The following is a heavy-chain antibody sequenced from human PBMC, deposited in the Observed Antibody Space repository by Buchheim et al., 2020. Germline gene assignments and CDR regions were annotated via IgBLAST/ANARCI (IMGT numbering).Heavy chain of an antibody. CDR2: IKQDGSEK. CDR3: ARDHSSGWLYYYYYGMDV. CDR1: GFTFSSYW. V-gene: IGHV3-7*01. J-gene: IGHJ6*02. D-gene: IGHD6-19*01. Sequence: EVQLVESGGGLVQPGGSLRLSCAASGFTFSSYWMSWVRQAPGKGLEWVANIKQDGSEKYYVDSVKGRFTISRDNAKNSLYLQMNSLRAEDTAVYYCARDHSSGWLYYYYYGMDVWGQGTT.